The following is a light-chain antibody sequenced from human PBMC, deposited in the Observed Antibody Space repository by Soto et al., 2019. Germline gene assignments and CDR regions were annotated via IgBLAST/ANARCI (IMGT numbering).Light chain of an antibody. CDR3: QSDDSSLSGPAWV. Sequence: QSVLTQPPSVSGAPGQRVTISCTGSSSNIGAGSDVHWYQQLPGTAPKLLIYGNSNRPSGVPDRFSGSKSGTSASLAITGLQAEDEADYYCQSDDSSLSGPAWVFGGGTKLTVL. V-gene: IGLV1-40*01. J-gene: IGLJ3*02. CDR1: SSNIGAGSD. CDR2: GNS.